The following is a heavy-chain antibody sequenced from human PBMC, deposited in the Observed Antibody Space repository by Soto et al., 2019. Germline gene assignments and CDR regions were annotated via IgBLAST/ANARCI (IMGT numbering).Heavy chain of an antibody. D-gene: IGHD3-10*01. J-gene: IGHJ6*02. V-gene: IGHV3-48*02. CDR3: ARRITMVRGPYYYYGLDV. CDR2: ISSTSSTK. CDR1: GFTFSSHA. Sequence: GGSLRLSCAASGFTFSSHAMNWVRQAPGKGLEWVSFISSTSSTKNYADSVKGRFTISRDNAKNSLYLQMSSLRDEDTAVYYCARRITMVRGPYYYYGLDVWGQGTTVTVSS.